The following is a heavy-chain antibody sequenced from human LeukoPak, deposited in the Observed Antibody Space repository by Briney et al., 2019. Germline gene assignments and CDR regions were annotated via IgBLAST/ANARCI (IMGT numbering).Heavy chain of an antibody. V-gene: IGHV1-2*02. D-gene: IGHD3-22*01. Sequence: GASVKVSCKASGYTFTGYYMHWVRQAPGQGLEWMGWINPNSGGTNYAQKFQGRVTMTRDTSISTAYMELSRLKSDDTAVYYCARGTYYFDNTNFDYWGQGTLVTVSS. CDR1: GYTFTGYY. J-gene: IGHJ4*02. CDR2: INPNSGGT. CDR3: ARGTYYFDNTNFDY.